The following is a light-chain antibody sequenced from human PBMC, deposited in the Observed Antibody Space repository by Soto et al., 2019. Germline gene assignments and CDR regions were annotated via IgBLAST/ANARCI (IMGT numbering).Light chain of an antibody. CDR1: ESVSSSY. CDR3: QQYGRSRSLT. Sequence: EIDVTQSPPTLALSQGERATLSCGASESVSSSYLAWYQQKPGLAPRLLIFDASTRATGIPDRFSGSGSGTAFTISISRLAPEDFAVYYCQQYGRSRSLTLGQGTRLEI. J-gene: IGKJ5*01. V-gene: IGKV3D-20*01. CDR2: DAS.